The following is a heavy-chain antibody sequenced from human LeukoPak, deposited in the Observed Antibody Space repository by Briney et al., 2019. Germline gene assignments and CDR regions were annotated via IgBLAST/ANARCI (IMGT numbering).Heavy chain of an antibody. V-gene: IGHV1-69*04. J-gene: IGHJ6*02. CDR2: IIPILGIA. D-gene: IGHD6-13*01. CDR3: ARDLREQQLAYYYYGMDV. Sequence: VASVKVSCKASGGTFSSYAISWVRQAPGQGLEWMGRIIPILGIANYAQKFRGRVTITADKSTSTAHMELSSLRSEDTAVYYCARDLREQQLAYYYYGMDVWGQGTTVTVSS. CDR1: GGTFSSYA.